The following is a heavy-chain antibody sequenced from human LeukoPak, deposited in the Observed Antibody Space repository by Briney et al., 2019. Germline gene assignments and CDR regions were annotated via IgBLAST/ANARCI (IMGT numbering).Heavy chain of an antibody. CDR3: ARDYYDILIGYRWRRFDY. CDR1: GGPISTYY. V-gene: IGHV4-59*12. CDR2: IYYSGTT. J-gene: IGHJ4*02. Sequence: SETLSLTCTVSGGPISTYYWSWIRQPPGKGLEWIGYIYYSGTTNYNPSLKSRVTMSVDTSKNQFSLKLSSVTAADTAVYYCARDYYDILIGYRWRRFDYWGQGTLVTVSS. D-gene: IGHD3-9*01.